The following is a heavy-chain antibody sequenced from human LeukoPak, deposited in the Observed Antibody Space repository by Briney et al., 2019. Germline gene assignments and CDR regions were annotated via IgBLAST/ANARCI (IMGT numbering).Heavy chain of an antibody. CDR3: ARVGLWDLLKNAFDM. Sequence: ASVKVSCKASGYTFTGYYMHWVRQAPGQGREWMGWINPNSGGTNYAQKFQGRVTMTRDTSISAAYMELSRLRSDDTAVYYCARVGLWDLLKNAFDMWGQGTMVTVSS. D-gene: IGHD1-26*01. J-gene: IGHJ3*02. CDR1: GYTFTGYY. CDR2: INPNSGGT. V-gene: IGHV1-2*02.